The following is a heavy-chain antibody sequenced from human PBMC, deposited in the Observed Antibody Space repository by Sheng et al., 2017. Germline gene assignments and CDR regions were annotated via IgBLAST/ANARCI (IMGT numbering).Heavy chain of an antibody. CDR2: IYSGGST. D-gene: IGHD4-17*01. Sequence: EVQLVETGGGLIQPGGSLRLSCAASGFTVSSNYMSWVRQAPGKGLEWVSVIYSGGSTYYADSVKGRFTISRDNSKNTLYLQMNSLRAEDTAVYYCARSTTTVRYYYYYMDVWGKGTTVTVSS. V-gene: IGHV3-53*02. CDR3: ARSTTTVRYYYYYMDV. CDR1: GFTVSSNY. J-gene: IGHJ6*03.